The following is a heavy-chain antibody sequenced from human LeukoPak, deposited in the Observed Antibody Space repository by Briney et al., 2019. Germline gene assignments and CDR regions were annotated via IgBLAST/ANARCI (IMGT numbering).Heavy chain of an antibody. CDR2: ISSSGSTI. J-gene: IGHJ4*02. D-gene: IGHD2-15*01. Sequence: SGGSLRLSCAASGFTFSSYEMNWVRQAPGKGLEWVSYISSSGSTIYYADSVKGRFTISRDNAKNSLYLQMNSLRAEDTAVYYCARETVVAVDYWGQGTLVTVSS. CDR3: ARETVVAVDY. CDR1: GFTFSSYE. V-gene: IGHV3-48*03.